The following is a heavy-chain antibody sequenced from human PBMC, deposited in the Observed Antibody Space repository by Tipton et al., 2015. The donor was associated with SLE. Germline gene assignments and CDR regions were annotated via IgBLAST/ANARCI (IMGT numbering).Heavy chain of an antibody. CDR2: IYYSGNT. D-gene: IGHD4-17*01. Sequence: LRLSCTVSSYSISSGYYWGWIRQPPGKGLEWIGSIYHSGSIYYSGNTYYNPSLESRVTISADTFKNQFSLKVTSVTAADTAVYFCARIHPNNYGDYGHFDYWGQGILVTVSS. V-gene: IGHV4-38-2*02. CDR1: SYSISSGYY. CDR3: ARIHPNNYGDYGHFDY. J-gene: IGHJ4*02.